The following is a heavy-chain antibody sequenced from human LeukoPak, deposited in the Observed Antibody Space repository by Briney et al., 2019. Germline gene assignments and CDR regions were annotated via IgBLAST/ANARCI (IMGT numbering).Heavy chain of an antibody. CDR2: IHYSGST. V-gene: IGHV4-39*01. CDR1: GGSISGSSYY. J-gene: IGHJ3*02. CDR3: ARTFTGAGHDAFDI. D-gene: IGHD3-16*01. Sequence: PSETLSLTCTVSGGSISGSSYYWGWIRQPPGKGLEWIGSIHYSGSTYYNPPLKSRVTISVDTSKNQFSLKLSSVTAADTAVYYCARTFTGAGHDAFDIWGQGTMVTVSS.